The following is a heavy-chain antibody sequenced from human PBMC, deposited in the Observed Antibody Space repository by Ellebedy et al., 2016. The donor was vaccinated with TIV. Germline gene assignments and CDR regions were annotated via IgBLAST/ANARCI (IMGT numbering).Heavy chain of an antibody. V-gene: IGHV1-18*04. CDR2: IGAYDADA. CDR1: GYIYTSYA. J-gene: IGHJ4*02. CDR3: AREFRGALDY. D-gene: IGHD3-16*01. Sequence: AASVKVSCKASGYIYTSYAITWVRQAPGQGLEWVGWIGAYDADAKYAQKLQGRVTMTTDTSTSTAYMGLRRLRSADTAIYYCAREFRGALDYWGQGTLVTVSS.